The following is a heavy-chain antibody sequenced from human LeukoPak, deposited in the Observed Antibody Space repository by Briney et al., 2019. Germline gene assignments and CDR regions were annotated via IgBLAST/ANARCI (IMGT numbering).Heavy chain of an antibody. V-gene: IGHV3-7*01. CDR1: GFTFSSYW. Sequence: GGSLRLSCAASGFTFSSYWMSWVRQAPGKGLEWVANIKQDGSEKYYVDSVKGRFTISRDNAKNSPYLQMNSLRAEDTAVYYCAREGVNYYYCYMDVWGKGTTVTVSS. J-gene: IGHJ6*03. CDR3: AREGVNYYYCYMDV. CDR2: IKQDGSEK.